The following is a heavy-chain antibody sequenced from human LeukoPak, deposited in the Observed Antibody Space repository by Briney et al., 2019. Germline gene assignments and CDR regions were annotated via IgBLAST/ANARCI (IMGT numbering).Heavy chain of an antibody. V-gene: IGHV3-15*01. CDR1: GLTFSNAW. Sequence: GRSLRLSCAASGLTFSNAWMSWVRQAPGKGLEWVGRIKSKTAGGTADYAAPVKGRFTISRDDSKNTLYLQMNSLKTEDTAVYYCTTDRSWGGDYFDYWGQGTLVTVSS. CDR2: IKSKTAGGTA. D-gene: IGHD3-16*01. J-gene: IGHJ4*02. CDR3: TTDRSWGGDYFDY.